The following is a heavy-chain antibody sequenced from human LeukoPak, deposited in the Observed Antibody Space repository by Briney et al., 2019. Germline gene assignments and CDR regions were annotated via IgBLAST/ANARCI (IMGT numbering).Heavy chain of an antibody. CDR1: GFTFSSYD. J-gene: IGHJ5*02. V-gene: IGHV3-13*01. Sequence: GGSLRLSCEVSGFTFSSYDMHWVRQTTGKGLEWVSGIGTTGDTHYPDSVKGRFTVSRENAKNSLYLQMNSLRAGDTAVYYCARGKRYSSSWFYNRFDHWGQGTLVTVSS. D-gene: IGHD6-13*01. CDR3: ARGKRYSSSWFYNRFDH. CDR2: IGTTGDT.